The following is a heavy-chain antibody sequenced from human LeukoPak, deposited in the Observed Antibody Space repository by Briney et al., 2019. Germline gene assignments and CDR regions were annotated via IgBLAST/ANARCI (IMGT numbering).Heavy chain of an antibody. Sequence: GGSLRLSCAASGFTFSSYWMHWVRQAPGKGLVWVSGMNSDGSRTSYADSVKGRFTISRDNAKNSLYLQMNSLRAEDTAVYYCARGTVTNCFDYWGQGTLVTVSS. V-gene: IGHV3-74*01. CDR3: ARGTVTNCFDY. D-gene: IGHD4-11*01. CDR2: MNSDGSRT. CDR1: GFTFSSYW. J-gene: IGHJ4*02.